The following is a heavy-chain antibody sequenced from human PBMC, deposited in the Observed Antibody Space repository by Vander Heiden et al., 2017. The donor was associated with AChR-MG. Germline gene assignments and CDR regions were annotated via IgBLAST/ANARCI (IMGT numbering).Heavy chain of an antibody. CDR2: IIPIFGTA. CDR3: ARRGDSSGYYYIDWYFDL. V-gene: IGHV1-69*01. Sequence: QVQLEQSGAEVKKPGSSVKVSCKASGGTFSSYAISWVRQAPGQGLEWMGGIIPIFGTANYAQKFQGRVTITADESTSTAYMELSSLRSEDTAVYYCARRGDSSGYYYIDWYFDLWGRGTLVTVSS. CDR1: GGTFSSYA. D-gene: IGHD3-22*01. J-gene: IGHJ2*01.